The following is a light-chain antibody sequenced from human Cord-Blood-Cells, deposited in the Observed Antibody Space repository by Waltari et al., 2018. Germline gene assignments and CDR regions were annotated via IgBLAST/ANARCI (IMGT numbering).Light chain of an antibody. J-gene: IGLJ2*01. CDR1: SSDVGGYNY. CDR2: EVS. V-gene: IGLV2-8*01. Sequence: QSALTQPPSASGSPGQSVTISCTGTSSDVGGYNYVSWYQQHPAKAPKLIIYEVSNRPSGVPDRFSGSKSGNPASLTVSGLQAEDEADYYCSSYAGSNNLVFGGGTKLTVL. CDR3: SSYAGSNNLV.